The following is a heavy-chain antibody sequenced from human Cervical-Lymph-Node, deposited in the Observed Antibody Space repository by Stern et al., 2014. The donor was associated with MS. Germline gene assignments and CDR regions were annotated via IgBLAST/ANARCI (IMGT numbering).Heavy chain of an antibody. D-gene: IGHD3-3*01. V-gene: IGHV4-39*01. J-gene: IGHJ4*02. Sequence: QLQLQESGPGLVKPSETLSLTCTVSGGSVSSSGYYWGWIRQPPGKGLEWIGSMHYSGSPYYNPSLKSRVTISGDTSTNPFSLHLSSVTAADTAVFYCASRGGHEFWSGPPDYWGQGTLVTVSS. CDR1: GGSVSSSGYY. CDR2: MHYSGSP. CDR3: ASRGGHEFWSGPPDY.